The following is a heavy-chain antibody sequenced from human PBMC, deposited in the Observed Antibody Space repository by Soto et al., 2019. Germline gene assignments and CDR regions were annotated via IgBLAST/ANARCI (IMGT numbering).Heavy chain of an antibody. Sequence: VAVISYDGSNKYYADSVKGRFTISRDNSKNTLYLQMNSLRAEDTAVYYCAKEAIAAAGTGFDYWGQGTLVTVSS. V-gene: IGHV3-30*18. D-gene: IGHD6-13*01. CDR2: ISYDGSNK. CDR3: AKEAIAAAGTGFDY. J-gene: IGHJ4*02.